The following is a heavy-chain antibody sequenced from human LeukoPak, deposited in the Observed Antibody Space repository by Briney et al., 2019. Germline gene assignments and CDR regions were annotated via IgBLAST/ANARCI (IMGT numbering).Heavy chain of an antibody. Sequence: GGSLRLSCAASGFTFSSYGMHWVRQAPGKGLEWVAVISYDGSNKYYADSVKGRFTISRDNSKNTLYLQMNSLRAEDTAEYYCAKVTTPIAVAGGCTYWGQGTLVTVSS. J-gene: IGHJ4*02. D-gene: IGHD6-19*01. V-gene: IGHV3-30*18. CDR2: ISYDGSNK. CDR1: GFTFSSYG. CDR3: AKVTTPIAVAGGCTY.